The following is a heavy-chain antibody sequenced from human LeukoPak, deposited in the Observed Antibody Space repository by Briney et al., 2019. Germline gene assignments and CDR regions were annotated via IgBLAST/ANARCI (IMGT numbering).Heavy chain of an antibody. D-gene: IGHD6-13*01. CDR3: ARDKEPDYSSSWYEPWDY. CDR1: GDSVSSNSAA. V-gene: IGHV6-1*01. J-gene: IGHJ4*02. CDR2: TYYRSKWYT. Sequence: SQTLSLTCAISGDSVSSNSAAWNWIRQSPSRGLEWLGRTYYRSKWYTDYAVSVKSRITINPDTSKNQFSLQLNSVTPEDTAVYYCARDKEPDYSSSWYEPWDYWGQGTLVTVSS.